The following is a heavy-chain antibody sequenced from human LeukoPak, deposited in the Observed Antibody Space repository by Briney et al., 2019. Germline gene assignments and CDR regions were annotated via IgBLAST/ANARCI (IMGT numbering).Heavy chain of an antibody. CDR3: ARHYVSGVTPKGYFQY. V-gene: IGHV4-59*08. CDR2: IYYTGST. D-gene: IGHD4-23*01. J-gene: IGHJ4*02. Sequence: SETLSLTCTVSGGSMSPFYWSWVRQPPGKGLEWIGYIYYTGSTNYNPSLKSRVTISLDTSKNQFSLRLSSMTAADTAVYYCARHYVSGVTPKGYFQYWGQGSLVSVSS. CDR1: GGSMSPFY.